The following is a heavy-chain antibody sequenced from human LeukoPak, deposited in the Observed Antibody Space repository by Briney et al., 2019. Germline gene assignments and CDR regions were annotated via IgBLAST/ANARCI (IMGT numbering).Heavy chain of an antibody. CDR3: AKLIQYSSSSAYFGY. CDR1: GFTFSSYG. D-gene: IGHD6-6*01. V-gene: IGHV3-23*01. Sequence: PGGSLRLSCAASGFTFSSYGMNWVRQAPGKGLEWVSAISDSGGNKYYADSVKGRFTISRDNPRNTLYLQMNSLRAEDTAIYYCAKLIQYSSSSAYFGYWGQGTLVTVSS. J-gene: IGHJ4*02. CDR2: ISDSGGNK.